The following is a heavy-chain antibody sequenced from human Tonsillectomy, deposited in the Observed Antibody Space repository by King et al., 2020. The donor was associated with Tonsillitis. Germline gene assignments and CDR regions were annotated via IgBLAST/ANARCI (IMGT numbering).Heavy chain of an antibody. CDR3: ARHWEFTGSYDFDY. CDR1: GGSISIGVHH. J-gene: IGHJ4*02. D-gene: IGHD1-26*01. Sequence: MQLQESCPGLVKPSETLSLTFDVSGGSISIGVHHLCWIRHPPGKGLEWIGSMYYSGITYYNPSLKSRVTISLDTSKNQFSLKLNSVTAAEQAVYYCARHWEFTGSYDFDYWGQGTLVTVSS. CDR2: MYYSGIT. V-gene: IGHV4-39*01.